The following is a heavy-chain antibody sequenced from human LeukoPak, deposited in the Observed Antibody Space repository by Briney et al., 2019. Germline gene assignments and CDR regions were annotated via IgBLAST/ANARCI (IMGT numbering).Heavy chain of an antibody. V-gene: IGHV3-23*01. CDR1: GFTFSSYA. CDR2: ISGSGGST. J-gene: IGHJ3*02. CDR3: ARNKLRAAGLPHDAFDI. Sequence: GGSLGLSCAASGFTFSSYAMSWVRQAPGKGLEWVSAISGSGGSTYYADSVKGRFTISRDNSKNTLYLQMNSLRAEDTAVYYCARNKLRAAGLPHDAFDIWGQGTMVTVSS. D-gene: IGHD6-13*01.